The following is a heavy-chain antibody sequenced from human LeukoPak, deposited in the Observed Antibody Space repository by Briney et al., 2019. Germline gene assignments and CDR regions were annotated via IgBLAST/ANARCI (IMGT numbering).Heavy chain of an antibody. Sequence: SETLSLTCAVYGGSFSGYYWSWIRQPPGKGLEWIGEINHSGSTNYNPSLKSRVTISVDTSKNQFSLKLSSVTAADTAVYYCARQRGWGFGSYFDYWGQGTLVTVSS. V-gene: IGHV4-34*01. CDR1: GGSFSGYY. CDR2: INHSGST. D-gene: IGHD7-27*01. CDR3: ARQRGWGFGSYFDY. J-gene: IGHJ4*02.